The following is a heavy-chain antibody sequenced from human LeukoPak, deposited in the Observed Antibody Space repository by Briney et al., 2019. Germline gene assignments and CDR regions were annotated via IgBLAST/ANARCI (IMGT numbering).Heavy chain of an antibody. Sequence: GGSLGLSCAASRFTFSSYGMSWVRQTPGKELEWVSAISTSGGTTYYAASVKGRFTISRDNSKNTLSLQMSSLRAEDTAVYYCAKDRGDCRGGSCYFDYWGQGTLVTVSS. CDR1: RFTFSSYG. CDR3: AKDRGDCRGGSCYFDY. V-gene: IGHV3-23*01. J-gene: IGHJ4*02. CDR2: ISTSGGTT. D-gene: IGHD2-15*01.